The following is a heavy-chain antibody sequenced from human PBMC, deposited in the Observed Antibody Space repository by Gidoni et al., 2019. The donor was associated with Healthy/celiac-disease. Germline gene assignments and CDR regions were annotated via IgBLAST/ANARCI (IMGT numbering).Heavy chain of an antibody. CDR1: GGSFSGYY. CDR2: INHSGST. V-gene: IGHV4-34*01. D-gene: IGHD2-8*02. CDR3: ARGLRWCRAFDP. J-gene: IGHJ5*02. Sequence: QVQLQQWGAGLLKPSETLSLTCAVYGGSFSGYYWSWIRQPPGKGLEWIGEINHSGSTNYNPSLKSRVTISVDTSKNQFSLKLSSVTAADTAVYYCARGLRWCRAFDPWGQGTLVTVSS.